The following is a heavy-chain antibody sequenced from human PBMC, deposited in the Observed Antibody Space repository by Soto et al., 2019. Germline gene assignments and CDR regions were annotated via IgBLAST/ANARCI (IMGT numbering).Heavy chain of an antibody. J-gene: IGHJ4*02. CDR1: GFTFSSYG. CDR2: IWYDGSNK. V-gene: IGHV3-33*01. CDR3: GRGLGSGYLPADY. Sequence: QVQLVESGGGVVQPGRSLRLSCAASGFTFSSYGMHWVRQAPGKGLEWVAVIWYDGSNKYYADSVKGRFTISRDNSKNTRYQQRNSLRAEGTAVYYCGRGLGSGYLPADYWGQGTLVTVSS. D-gene: IGHD3-22*01.